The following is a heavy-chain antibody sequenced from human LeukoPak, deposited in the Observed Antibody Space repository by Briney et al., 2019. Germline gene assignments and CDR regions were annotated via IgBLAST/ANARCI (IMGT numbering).Heavy chain of an antibody. D-gene: IGHD3-9*01. CDR1: GFTFDDYA. Sequence: GGSLRLSCAASGFTFDDYAMHWVRQAPGKGLEWGSGISWNSGSIGYADSVKGRFTISRDNAKNSLYLQMDSLRAEDTALYYCAKAYYDILTGLLDYWGQGTLVTVSS. CDR3: AKAYYDILTGLLDY. J-gene: IGHJ4*02. CDR2: ISWNSGSI. V-gene: IGHV3-9*01.